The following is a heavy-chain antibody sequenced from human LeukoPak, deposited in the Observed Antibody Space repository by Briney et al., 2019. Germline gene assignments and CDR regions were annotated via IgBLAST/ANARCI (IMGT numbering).Heavy chain of an antibody. V-gene: IGHV3-20*04. CDR2: INWNGDST. CDR3: ARDRPNYDNYMDV. J-gene: IGHJ6*03. D-gene: IGHD3-22*01. Sequence: RGSLRLSCSGSGFNFDDFGITWVRQAPGKGLEWVSGINWNGDSTHYADSAKGRFTISRDNAKMSLDLHMNSLRAEDTALYYCARDRPNYDNYMDVWGKGTTVTASS. CDR1: GFNFDDFG.